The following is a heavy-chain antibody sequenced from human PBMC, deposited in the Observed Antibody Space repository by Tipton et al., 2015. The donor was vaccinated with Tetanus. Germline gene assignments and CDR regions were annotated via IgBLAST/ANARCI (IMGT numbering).Heavy chain of an antibody. CDR2: IYHSGTT. D-gene: IGHD3-3*01. V-gene: IGHV4-4*02. CDR1: GGSIRSSNW. CDR3: ARESITIFGVVSIDY. J-gene: IGHJ4*02. Sequence: TLSLTCAVSGGSIRSSNWWSWVRQTPGKGLEWIGEIYHSGTTNYNPSLKSRVTMSVDNSKNQFSLKLNSVTAAGTAVYYCARESITIFGVVSIDYWGQGTLVTVSS.